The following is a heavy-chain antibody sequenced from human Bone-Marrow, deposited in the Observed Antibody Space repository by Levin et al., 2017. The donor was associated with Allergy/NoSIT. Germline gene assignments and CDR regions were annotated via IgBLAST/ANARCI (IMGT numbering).Heavy chain of an antibody. CDR3: ARGYCSGGSCGVARSHAFDI. CDR1: GFTFSSYA. CDR2: ISYDGSNK. J-gene: IGHJ3*02. D-gene: IGHD2-15*01. Sequence: GGSLRLSCAASGFTFSSYAMHWVRQAPGKGLEWVAVISYDGSNKYYADSVKGRFTISRDNSKNTLYLQMNSLRAEDTAVYYCARGYCSGGSCGVARSHAFDIWGQGTMVTVSS. V-gene: IGHV3-30-3*01.